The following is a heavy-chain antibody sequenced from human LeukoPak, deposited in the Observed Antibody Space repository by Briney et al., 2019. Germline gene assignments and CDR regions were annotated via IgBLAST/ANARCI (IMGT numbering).Heavy chain of an antibody. J-gene: IGHJ4*02. CDR2: INSSGGNI. CDR1: GFTFSNYE. CDR3: PSRPPPSRGPYDY. V-gene: IGHV3-48*03. D-gene: IGHD3-10*01. Sequence: PGGSLRLSCAASGFTFSNYEMNWVRQAPGKGREGVSYINSSGGNIYYADSVKGGFTISRDNAKNSLYVQMNSLRAEDTAFYYCPSRPPPSRGPYDYWGQGTLVTVSS.